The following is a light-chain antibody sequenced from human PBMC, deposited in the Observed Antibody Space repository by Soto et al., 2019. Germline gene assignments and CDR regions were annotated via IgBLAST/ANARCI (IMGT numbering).Light chain of an antibody. CDR2: AAS. J-gene: IGKJ1*01. CDR1: QNVRNF. V-gene: IGKV1-39*01. Sequence: DIQMTQSPSSVSASVGDRVTITCRASQNVRNFLNWYQQKPGKAPKLLIYAASSLQSGVPSRFSGSGSGTDFTLTISSLQPEDFATYYCQQSYSSPVTFGQGTKVDI. CDR3: QQSYSSPVT.